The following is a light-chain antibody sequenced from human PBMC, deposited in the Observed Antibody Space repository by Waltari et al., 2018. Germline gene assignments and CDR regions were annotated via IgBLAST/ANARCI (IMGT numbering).Light chain of an antibody. V-gene: IGLV2-23*02. Sequence: QSTLTQPASVSGSLGQSITISCIGTSGDGGNYNLVSWYQQHPGKAPKFMIYGVNKRPAGVSNRFSGSKSGNTASLTISGLQGEDEAIYFCSSYAAYNTVIFGGGTKVTVL. CDR3: SSYAAYNTVI. CDR1: SGDGGNYNL. J-gene: IGLJ2*01. CDR2: GVN.